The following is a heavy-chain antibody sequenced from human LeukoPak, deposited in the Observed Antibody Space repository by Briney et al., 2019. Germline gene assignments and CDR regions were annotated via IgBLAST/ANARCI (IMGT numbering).Heavy chain of an antibody. Sequence: GGSLRLSCAASGFTFSSYSMNWVRQAPGKGLEWVSTISNSDDSTFYADSVRGRFTISRDNSENTLFLRMNSLRAEDTAVYYCAKATGYLLWGQGTLVIVSS. CDR3: AKATGYLL. V-gene: IGHV3-23*01. J-gene: IGHJ4*02. D-gene: IGHD1-14*01. CDR1: GFTFSSYS. CDR2: ISNSDDST.